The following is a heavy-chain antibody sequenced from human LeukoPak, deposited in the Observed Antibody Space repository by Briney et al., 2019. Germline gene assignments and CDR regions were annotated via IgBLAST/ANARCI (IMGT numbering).Heavy chain of an antibody. J-gene: IGHJ3*02. CDR3: ARNGPTAAGAFDI. CDR1: GYSISSNNW. V-gene: IGHV4-28*01. Sequence: PSETLSLTCAVSGYSISSNNWWAWIRQPPGKGLEWIGYIYYSGDTYYSPSLKSRVTMSVDTSKNQFSLKLRSVTAADTAVYYCARNGPTAAGAFDIWGQGTPVTVSS. CDR2: IYYSGDT. D-gene: IGHD6-13*01.